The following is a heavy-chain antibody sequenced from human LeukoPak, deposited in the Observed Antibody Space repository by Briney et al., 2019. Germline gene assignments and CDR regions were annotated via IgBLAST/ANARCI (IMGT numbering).Heavy chain of an antibody. CDR3: ARDLGDSFDY. D-gene: IGHD3-10*01. CDR2: IIPIFGTA. CDR1: RGTFSNYA. Sequence: GASVKVSCKASRGTFSNYAISTVRQAPGQGLEWMGGIIPIFGTASYAQKFQGRVTITADESTSTAYMELSSLRSEDTAVYYCARDLGDSFDYWGQGTLVTVSS. J-gene: IGHJ4*02. V-gene: IGHV1-69*13.